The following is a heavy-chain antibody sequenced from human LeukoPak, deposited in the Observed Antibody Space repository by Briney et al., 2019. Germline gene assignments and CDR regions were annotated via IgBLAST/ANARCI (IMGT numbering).Heavy chain of an antibody. V-gene: IGHV3-48*02. CDR3: ARGRGYSYGFFDY. D-gene: IGHD5-18*01. J-gene: IGHJ4*02. Sequence: GGSLRLSCVASGFTFSSYSMNWVRQAPGKGLEWVSYISSSSSTINYADSVKGRFTISRDNAKNSLYLQMNSLRDEDTAVYYCARGRGYSYGFFDYWGQGTLVTVSS. CDR1: GFTFSSYS. CDR2: ISSSSSTI.